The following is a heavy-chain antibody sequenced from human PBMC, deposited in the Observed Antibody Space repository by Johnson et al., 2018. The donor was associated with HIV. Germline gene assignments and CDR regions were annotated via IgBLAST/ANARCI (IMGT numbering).Heavy chain of an antibody. V-gene: IGHV3-13*01. D-gene: IGHD2-2*01. CDR2: IGTAGDT. Sequence: VQLVESGGGVVQPGGSLRLSCAASGITFSSSGMNWVRQATGKGLEWVSAIGTAGDTYYPGSVKGRFTISRENAKNSLYLQMNSLRAGDTAVYYCARNGLIPAAKGVAFDIWGHGTTVTVSS. J-gene: IGHJ3*02. CDR1: GITFSSSG. CDR3: ARNGLIPAAKGVAFDI.